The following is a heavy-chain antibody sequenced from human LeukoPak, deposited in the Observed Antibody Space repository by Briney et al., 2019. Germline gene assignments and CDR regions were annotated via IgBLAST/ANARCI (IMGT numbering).Heavy chain of an antibody. CDR1: GFTFTSSA. V-gene: IGHV1-58*02. CDR2: IVVGSGNT. CDR3: AATSGSLVVYDYYMDV. D-gene: IGHD1-26*01. Sequence: TSVKVSCKASGFTFTSSAMQWVRQARGQRLEWIGWIVVGSGNTNYAQKFQERVTITRDMSTSTAYMELSSLRSEDTTVYYCAATSGSLVVYDYYMDVWGKGTTVTVSS. J-gene: IGHJ6*03.